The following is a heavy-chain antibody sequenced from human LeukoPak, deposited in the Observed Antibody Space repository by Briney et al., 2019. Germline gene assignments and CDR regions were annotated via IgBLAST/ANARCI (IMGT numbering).Heavy chain of an antibody. CDR1: GYSFTSCW. V-gene: IGHV5-51*01. J-gene: IGHJ4*02. CDR3: ARLSYCGGDCRAPADY. CDR2: IYPGDSDI. D-gene: IGHD2-21*02. Sequence: GESLKISCEGSGYSFTSCWIGWVRQMPGKGLEWMGIIYPGDSDIRYSPSFQGQVTISADKSISTAYLQWSSLKASDTAMYYCARLSYCGGDCRAPADYWGQGTLVTVSS.